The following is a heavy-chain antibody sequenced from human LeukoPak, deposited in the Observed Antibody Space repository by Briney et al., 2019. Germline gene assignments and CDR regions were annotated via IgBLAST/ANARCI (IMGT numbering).Heavy chain of an antibody. CDR2: INPSGGST. CDR3: ASAGDGASYYYYGMDV. J-gene: IGHJ6*02. Sequence: ASVKVSCKASGYTFTSYYMHWVRQAPGQGLEWMGIINPSGGSTSYAQKFQGRVTMTRDTSTSTVYMELSSLRSEDTAVHYCASAGDGASYYYYGMDVWGQGTTVTVSS. V-gene: IGHV1-46*01. CDR1: GYTFTSYY. D-gene: IGHD3-10*01.